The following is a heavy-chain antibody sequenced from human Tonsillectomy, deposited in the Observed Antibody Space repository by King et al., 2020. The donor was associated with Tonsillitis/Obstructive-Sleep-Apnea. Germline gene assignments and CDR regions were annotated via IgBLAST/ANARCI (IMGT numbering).Heavy chain of an antibody. J-gene: IGHJ5*02. V-gene: IGHV3-30*18. Sequence: VQLVESGGGVVQPGRSLRLSCAASGFTFSSYGMHWVRQAPGKGLEWVAVISYDGSNKYYADSVKGRFTISRDNSKNTLYLQMNSLRAEDTAVYYCAKGPCWGYGSGSFWFDPWGQGTLVTVSS. CDR1: GFTFSSYG. D-gene: IGHD3-10*01. CDR3: AKGPCWGYGSGSFWFDP. CDR2: ISYDGSNK.